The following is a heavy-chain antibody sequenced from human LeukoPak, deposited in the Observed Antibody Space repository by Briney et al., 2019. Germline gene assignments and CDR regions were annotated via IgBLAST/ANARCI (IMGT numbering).Heavy chain of an antibody. D-gene: IGHD6-13*01. J-gene: IGHJ3*02. CDR2: IYHNGGT. CDR3: ARDGAATIPNAFDI. V-gene: IGHV4-30-2*06. Sequence: SETLSLTCIVSGGSISSGGYYWNWIRQSAGKGLEWIGYIYHNGGTNYNPSLKSRVTMSVDTSKNQFSLKLSSVTAADTAVYYCARDGAATIPNAFDIWGQGTMVTVSS. CDR1: GGSISSGGYY.